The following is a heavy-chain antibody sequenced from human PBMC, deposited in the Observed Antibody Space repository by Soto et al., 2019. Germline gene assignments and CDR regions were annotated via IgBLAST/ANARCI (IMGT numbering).Heavy chain of an antibody. CDR3: SRIAVSGPITGFDY. CDR1: GCSISSGTSY. CDR2: IFYSGSF. V-gene: IGHV4-31*03. D-gene: IGHD6-19*01. J-gene: IGHJ4*02. Sequence: SETLSLTCSVSGCSISSGTSYWSWIRQRPGESLEWIGYIFYSGSFYYTPSLKGRVLILADTSKNQFTLTLSSVTAADSAVYYCSRIAVSGPITGFDYWGQGALVTVSS.